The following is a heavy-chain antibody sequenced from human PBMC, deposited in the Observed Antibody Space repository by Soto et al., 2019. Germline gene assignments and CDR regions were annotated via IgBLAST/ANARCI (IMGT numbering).Heavy chain of an antibody. CDR1: GFTLSSHG. D-gene: IGHD2-8*01. Sequence: ASVKVSCKASGFTLSSHGISWVRQAPGQGLEWMGWIRGDNGDTNNAQKFQGRITMTTDTFTDAAYMELRSLRSDDTAVYYCARDLRGSCTTDECFYFDFWGQGTLVTVSS. J-gene: IGHJ4*02. V-gene: IGHV1-18*04. CDR3: ARDLRGSCTTDECFYFDF. CDR2: IRGDNGDT.